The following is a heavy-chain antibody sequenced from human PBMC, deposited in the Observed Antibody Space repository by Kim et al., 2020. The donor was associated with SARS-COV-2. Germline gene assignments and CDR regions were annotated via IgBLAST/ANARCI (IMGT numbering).Heavy chain of an antibody. CDR1: GFTFSSYA. CDR2: ISGSGGST. J-gene: IGHJ4*02. CDR3: AKVPYYDLYYFDY. D-gene: IGHD3-22*01. V-gene: IGHV3-23*01. Sequence: GGSLRLSCAASGFTFSSYAMSWVRQAPGKGLEWVSAISGSGGSTYYADSVKGRFTISRDNSKNTLYLQMNSLRAEDTVVYYCAKVPYYDLYYFDYWGQGTLVTVSS.